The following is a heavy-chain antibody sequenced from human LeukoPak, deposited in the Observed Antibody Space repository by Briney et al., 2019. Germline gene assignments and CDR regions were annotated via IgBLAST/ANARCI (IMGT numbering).Heavy chain of an antibody. V-gene: IGHV4-59*01. CDR3: ARSYNSNYYYGMDV. J-gene: IGHJ6*02. Sequence: SETLSLTCTVSGGSISSYYWSWIRQPPGKELEWIGYIYYSGSTNYNPSLKSRVTISVDTSKHQFSLKLSSVTAADTAVYYCARSYNSNYYYGMDVWGQGTTVAVSS. D-gene: IGHD5-24*01. CDR2: IYYSGST. CDR1: GGSISSYY.